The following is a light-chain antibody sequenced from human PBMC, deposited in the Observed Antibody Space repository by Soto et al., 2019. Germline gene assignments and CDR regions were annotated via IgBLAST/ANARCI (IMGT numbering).Light chain of an antibody. V-gene: IGLV1-40*01. CDR2: GSS. CDR1: SSNIGAGYD. CDR3: QSYDNNLSGGV. J-gene: IGLJ3*02. Sequence: QAVVTQPPSVSGAPGQRVTISYTGSSSNIGAGYDVHWYQQLPGRAPKLLIYGSSNRPSGVPDRISGSKSGTSASLAITGLQAEDEADYYCQSYDNNLSGGVFGGGTKLTVL.